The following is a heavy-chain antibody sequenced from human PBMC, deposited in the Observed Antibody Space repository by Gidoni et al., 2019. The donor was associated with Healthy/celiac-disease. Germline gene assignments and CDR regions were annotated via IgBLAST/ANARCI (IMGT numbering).Heavy chain of an antibody. D-gene: IGHD7-27*01. V-gene: IGHV3-11*06. Sequence: QVQLVESGGGLVKPGGSLRLSCAASGFTFSDYYMSWIRQAPGKGLEWVSYISSSSSYTNYADSVKGRFTISRDNAKNSLYLQMNSLRAEDTAVYYCARTPNWGSGSPFDYWGQGTLVTVSS. J-gene: IGHJ4*02. CDR2: ISSSSSYT. CDR3: ARTPNWGSGSPFDY. CDR1: GFTFSDYY.